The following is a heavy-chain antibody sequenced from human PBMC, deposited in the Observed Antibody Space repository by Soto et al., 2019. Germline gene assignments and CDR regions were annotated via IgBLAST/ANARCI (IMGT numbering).Heavy chain of an antibody. CDR2: INDSGYI. D-gene: IGHD3-10*01. CDR3: ARGLILWFGELSQRGGYYYYGDV. J-gene: IGHJ6*03. Sequence: QVQLQQWGAGLLKPSETLSLTCAVYGGSFSGYQWTWIRQTPGKGLEWIGEINDSGYINYNPSLKSRATILVDTAKKKVSPKLRSVPDADTAVYYCARGLILWFGELSQRGGYYYYGDVGSNWTAVTVTS. CDR1: GGSFSGYQ. V-gene: IGHV4-34*01.